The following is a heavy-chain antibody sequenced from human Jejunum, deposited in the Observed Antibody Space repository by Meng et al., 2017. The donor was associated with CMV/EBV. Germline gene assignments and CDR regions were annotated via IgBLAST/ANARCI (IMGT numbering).Heavy chain of an antibody. CDR3: AKGLAAARFDA. J-gene: IGHJ5*02. CDR2: ISGGGGTT. D-gene: IGHD6-13*01. V-gene: IGHV3-23*01. CDR1: GFAFNTFV. Sequence: CTASGFAFNTFVMRWVRQAPGKGLEWVSGISGGGGTTYFADSVKGRFTISKDNSKNTLYLQMNSLRVEDTAVYYCAKGLAAARFDAWGQGTLVTVSS.